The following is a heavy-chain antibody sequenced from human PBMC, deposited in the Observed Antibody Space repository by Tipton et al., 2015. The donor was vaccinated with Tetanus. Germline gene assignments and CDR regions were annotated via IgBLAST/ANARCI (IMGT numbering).Heavy chain of an antibody. V-gene: IGHV1-18*01. CDR3: AKGLVREIPPGGPDY. Sequence: QVQLVQSGAEVKKPGASVKVSCKASGYTFNTFGISWVRQAPGQGLEWIGWISVYNGNTNYGQNVQGRVTMTTDTPTSTAYMELRSLRSDDTAVYYCAKGLVREIPPGGPDYWGQGTLVTVAS. CDR1: GYTFNTFG. CDR2: ISVYNGNT. D-gene: IGHD3-10*01. J-gene: IGHJ4*02.